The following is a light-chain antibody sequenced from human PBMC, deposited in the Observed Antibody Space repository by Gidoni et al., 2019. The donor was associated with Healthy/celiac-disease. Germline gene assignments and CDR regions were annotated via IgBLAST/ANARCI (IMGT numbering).Light chain of an antibody. Sequence: EIVLTQSPGTLSLSPGERAPLYCKASQCVSSSYLAWYQQKPGQAPRLLIYGASSRATGIPDRFSGSGSRTDFTLTISRLEPEDFAGYYCQQYGSSLTWTFGQGTKVEIK. CDR1: QCVSSSY. V-gene: IGKV3-20*01. J-gene: IGKJ1*01. CDR3: QQYGSSLTWT. CDR2: GAS.